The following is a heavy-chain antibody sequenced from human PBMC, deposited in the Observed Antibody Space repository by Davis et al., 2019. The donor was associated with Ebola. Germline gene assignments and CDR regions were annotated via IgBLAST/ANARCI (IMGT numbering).Heavy chain of an antibody. Sequence: GESLKISCAAPGFTFSNYAMSWVRQAPGKGLEWVSGLGGSGSKTYYADSVKGRFTISRDNSRNTLSLQMNALRVEDTAVYYCAKEVHGYSYADYWGQGALVTVSS. CDR3: AKEVHGYSYADY. CDR2: LGGSGSKT. CDR1: GFTFSNYA. D-gene: IGHD5-18*01. J-gene: IGHJ4*02. V-gene: IGHV3-23*01.